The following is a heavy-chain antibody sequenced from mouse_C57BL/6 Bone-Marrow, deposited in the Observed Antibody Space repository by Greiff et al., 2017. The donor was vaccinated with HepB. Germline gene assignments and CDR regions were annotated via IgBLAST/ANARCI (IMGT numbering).Heavy chain of an antibody. CDR3: ARQPLHYYGSSWGYFDV. CDR1: GFTFSDYY. Sequence: EVQLVESGGGLVQPGGSLKLSCAASGFTFSDYYMYWVRQTPEKRLEWVAYISNGGGSTYYPDTVKGRFTIARDNAKNTLYLQMSRLKSADTAMYYCARQPLHYYGSSWGYFDVWGTGTTVTVSS. CDR2: ISNGGGST. V-gene: IGHV5-12*01. J-gene: IGHJ1*03. D-gene: IGHD1-1*01.